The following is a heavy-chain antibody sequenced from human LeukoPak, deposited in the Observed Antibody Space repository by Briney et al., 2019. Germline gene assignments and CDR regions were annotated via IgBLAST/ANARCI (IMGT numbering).Heavy chain of an antibody. CDR3: ARAPYYYDSSGYDY. Sequence: SETLSLTCTVSGGSISSGDYYWSWIRQPPGKGLEWIGYIYYSGSTYYNPSLKSRVTISVDTSKNQFSLKLSSVTAADTAVYYCARAPYYYDSSGYDYWGQGTLVTVSS. V-gene: IGHV4-30-4*01. CDR1: GGSISSGDYY. J-gene: IGHJ4*02. CDR2: IYYSGST. D-gene: IGHD3-22*01.